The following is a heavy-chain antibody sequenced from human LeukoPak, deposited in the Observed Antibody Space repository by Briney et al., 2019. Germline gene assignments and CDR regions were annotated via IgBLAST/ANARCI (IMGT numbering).Heavy chain of an antibody. CDR3: ARAGTSNYRFFGS. V-gene: IGHV5-51*01. J-gene: IGHJ4*02. CDR1: GYSFTNYW. D-gene: IGHD4-11*01. CDR2: IYPSDSDI. Sequence: GESLKISCKASGYSFTNYWIGWVRQMPGKGLEWMGIIYPSDSDIRYSPSFQGQVTISADKSIHTAYLQWSSLKASDTAIYYCARAGTSNYRFFGSWGQGTLVTVSS.